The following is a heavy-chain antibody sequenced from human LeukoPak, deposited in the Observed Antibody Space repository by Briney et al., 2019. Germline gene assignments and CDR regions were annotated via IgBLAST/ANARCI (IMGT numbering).Heavy chain of an antibody. CDR2: VNTDGSST. Sequence: PGGSLRLSCAASGFTFRSYWMHWVRQAPGKGLVWVSRVNTDGSSTSYADSVNGRFTISRDNSKNTLYLQMDSLRVEDTAIYYCAKGQELDDGVFDSWGQGTLVTVSS. CDR1: GFTFRSYW. V-gene: IGHV3-74*01. CDR3: AKGQELDDGVFDS. D-gene: IGHD1-1*01. J-gene: IGHJ4*02.